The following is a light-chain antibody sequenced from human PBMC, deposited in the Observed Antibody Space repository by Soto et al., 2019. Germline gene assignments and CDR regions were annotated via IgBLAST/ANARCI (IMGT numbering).Light chain of an antibody. CDR3: QESYSTS. J-gene: IGKJ1*01. V-gene: IGKV1-39*01. CDR2: VAS. Sequence: IQLTQSPSSLSASVGDSVTIICRASQGISSFLAWYQQKPGKAPKLLIYVASNLQSGVPSRFSGSGSGTDFTLTISSLQPEDIATYYCQESYSTSFGQGTKVDI. CDR1: QGISSF.